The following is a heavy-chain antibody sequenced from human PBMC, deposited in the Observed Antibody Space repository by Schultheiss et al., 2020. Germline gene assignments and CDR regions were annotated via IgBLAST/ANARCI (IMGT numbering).Heavy chain of an antibody. CDR1: GFTFSSYG. CDR3: AKVPSSSWPYYFDY. D-gene: IGHD6-13*01. J-gene: IGHJ4*02. CDR2: ISYDGSNK. V-gene: IGHV3-30*12. Sequence: GESLKISCAASGFTFSSYGMHWVRQAPGKGLEWVAVISYDGSNKYYADSVKGRFTISRDNSKNTLFLQMNSLRAEDTSVYYCAKVPSSSWPYYFDYWGQGTLVTVSS.